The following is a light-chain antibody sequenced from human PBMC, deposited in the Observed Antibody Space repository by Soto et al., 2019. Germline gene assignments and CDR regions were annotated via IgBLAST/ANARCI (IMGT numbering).Light chain of an antibody. V-gene: IGKV3-15*01. CDR2: GAS. J-gene: IGKJ1*01. CDR3: QEYNTWPWT. Sequence: ETVMTQSPATLSVSPGERATLSCRASQSVNSNLAWYQQKLGQAPRLLIFGASTRATGIPARFSGSGSGTEFSLTINSLQSEDFAVYYCQEYNTWPWTFGQGTKLEIK. CDR1: QSVNSN.